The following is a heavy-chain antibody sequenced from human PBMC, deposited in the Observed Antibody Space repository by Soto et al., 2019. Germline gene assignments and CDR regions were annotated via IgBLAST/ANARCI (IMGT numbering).Heavy chain of an antibody. CDR1: GSTFSSYD. J-gene: IGHJ3*02. CDR3: VRGPSHGAFDI. V-gene: IGHV3-30-3*01. CDR2: ITPDGNRA. Sequence: QVQLVESGGDVVQPGRSLRLSCAASGSTFSSYDIHWVRQAPGKGLEWVAHITPDGNRAYYADSVNGRFTVSRDNAMNTVYLQVKSLRPEDTAVYHCVRGPSHGAFDIWGQGTLVTVSS.